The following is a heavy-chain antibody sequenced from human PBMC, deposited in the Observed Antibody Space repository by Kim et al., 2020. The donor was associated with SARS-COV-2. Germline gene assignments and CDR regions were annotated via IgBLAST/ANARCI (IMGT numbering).Heavy chain of an antibody. CDR3: ARYYYDSGGYYSYYYYGMDV. V-gene: IGHV3-7*04. J-gene: IGHJ6*02. D-gene: IGHD3-22*01. Sequence: RFTISRDNAKNSLYLQMNSLRAEDTAVYYCARYYYDSGGYYSYYYYGMDVWGQGTTVTVSS.